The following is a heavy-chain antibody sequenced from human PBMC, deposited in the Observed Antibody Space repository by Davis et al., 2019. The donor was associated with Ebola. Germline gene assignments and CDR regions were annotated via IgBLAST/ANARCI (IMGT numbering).Heavy chain of an antibody. Sequence: SGPTLVKPTQTLTLTCTLSGFSLSTSGMCVTWIRQPPGKALEWLAVIDWDDDKYYSTSLKTRLTISKDTSKNQVVLTMTNMDPVDAATYYCTRMRYRSYGMDVWGQGITVTVSS. V-gene: IGHV2-70*01. J-gene: IGHJ6*02. D-gene: IGHD1-1*01. CDR1: GFSLSTSGMC. CDR3: TRMRYRSYGMDV. CDR2: IDWDDDK.